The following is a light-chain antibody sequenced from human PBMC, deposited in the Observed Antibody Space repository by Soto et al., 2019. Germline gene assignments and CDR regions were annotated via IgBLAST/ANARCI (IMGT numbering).Light chain of an antibody. CDR3: QSYDGTLTGVI. V-gene: IGLV1-40*01. J-gene: IGLJ2*01. CDR2: NNH. Sequence: QSVLTQPPSVSGAPGQSVTISCTGTSSNIGAGYDIHWYQQPPGTAPTLVIYNNHHRPSGVPYRFSGSKSGTSVSLAIPVLQADDAADYFCQSYDGTLTGVIFGGGTK. CDR1: SSNIGAGYD.